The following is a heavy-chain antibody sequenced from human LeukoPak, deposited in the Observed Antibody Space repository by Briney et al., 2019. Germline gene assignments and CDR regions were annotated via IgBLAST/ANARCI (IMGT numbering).Heavy chain of an antibody. Sequence: GWSLRLSCAVSGFTFSGYAMTGGRQAPGRRLEWGSSIRGSGGGTDYADSVRGGFTISRDNSKNTLYLQMNSLRAEDTAISYCSRDPNGDYVGAFDFQRWGQGTLVTVSS. CDR1: GFTFSGYA. CDR3: SRDPNGDYVGAFDFQR. D-gene: IGHD4-17*01. V-gene: IGHV3-23*01. CDR2: IRGSGGGT. J-gene: IGHJ1*01.